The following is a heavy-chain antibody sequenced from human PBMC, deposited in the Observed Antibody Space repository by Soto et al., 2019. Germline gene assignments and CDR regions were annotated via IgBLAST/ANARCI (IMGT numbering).Heavy chain of an antibody. CDR2: FDPEDGET. CDR1: GYTLTELS. Sequence: ASVKVSCKVSGYTLTELSMHWVRQAPGKGLEWMGGFDPEDGETIYAQKFQGRVTMTEDTSTDTAYMELSSLRSEDTAVYYCAIRSVAATLVDYWGQGTLVTVSS. V-gene: IGHV1-24*01. D-gene: IGHD2-15*01. CDR3: AIRSVAATLVDY. J-gene: IGHJ4*02.